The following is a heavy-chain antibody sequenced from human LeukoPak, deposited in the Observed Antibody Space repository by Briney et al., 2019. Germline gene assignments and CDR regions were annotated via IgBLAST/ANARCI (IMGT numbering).Heavy chain of an antibody. CDR3: ARGYCSGGSCHTEDY. Sequence: SETLSLTCTVSGGSISSSSYYWGWVRQPPGKGLEWIGSIYYSGSTYYNPSLKTRVTISVDTSKNQFSLKLSSMTAADTAVYYCARGYCSGGSCHTEDYWGQGTLGTVSS. CDR2: IYYSGST. J-gene: IGHJ4*02. V-gene: IGHV4-39*07. CDR1: GGSISSSSYY. D-gene: IGHD2-15*01.